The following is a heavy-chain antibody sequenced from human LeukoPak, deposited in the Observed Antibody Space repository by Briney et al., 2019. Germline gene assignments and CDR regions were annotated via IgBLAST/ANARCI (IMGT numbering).Heavy chain of an antibody. CDR2: FDPEDGET. D-gene: IGHD3-10*01. CDR1: GYTLTELS. J-gene: IGHJ3*02. Sequence: ASVKVSCKVSGYTLTELSMHWVRQAPGKGLEWMGGFDPEDGETIYAQKFQGRVTMTEDTSTDTAYMELSSLRSEDTAVYYCARYYYGSGSYYNAFDIWGQGTMVTVSS. CDR3: ARYYYGSGSYYNAFDI. V-gene: IGHV1-24*01.